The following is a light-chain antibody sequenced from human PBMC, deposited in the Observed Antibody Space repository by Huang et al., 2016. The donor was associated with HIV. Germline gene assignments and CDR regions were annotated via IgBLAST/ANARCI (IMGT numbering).Light chain of an antibody. J-gene: IGKJ3*01. V-gene: IGKV2-30*01. CDR1: ESLVYSDGNTY. Sequence: DVVMTQSPLSLPVTLGQPASISCRSSESLVYSDGNTYLNWCQQRPGQSPRRLIYKVSIRDSGVPDSFSGSGSGTKFTLKISRVEAEDVGIYYCMQGSHWPPTFGPGTKVDFK. CDR3: MQGSHWPPT. CDR2: KVS.